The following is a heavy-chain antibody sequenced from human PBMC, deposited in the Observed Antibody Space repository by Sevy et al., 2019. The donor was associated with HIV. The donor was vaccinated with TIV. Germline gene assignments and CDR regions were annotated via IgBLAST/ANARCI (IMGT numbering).Heavy chain of an antibody. CDR2: INHSGST. Sequence: SETLSLTCAVYGGSFSGYYWSWIRQPPGKGLEWIGEINHSGSTNYNPSLKSRVTISVDTSKNQFSLKLSSVTAADTAVYYCARGLVTATTSYFDYWGQGTLVTVSS. V-gene: IGHV4-34*01. CDR1: GGSFSGYY. CDR3: ARGLVTATTSYFDY. D-gene: IGHD2-21*02. J-gene: IGHJ4*02.